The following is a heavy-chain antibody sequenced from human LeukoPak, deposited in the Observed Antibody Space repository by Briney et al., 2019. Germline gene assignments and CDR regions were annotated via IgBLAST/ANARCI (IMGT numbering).Heavy chain of an antibody. J-gene: IGHJ4*02. D-gene: IGHD6-19*01. CDR1: GYTFTSYG. CDR3: ARGTSSGWYSDYYFDY. Sequence: ASVKVSCKASGYTFTSYGISWVRQAPGQGLEWMGWISAYNGNTNYAQKLQGRVTMTTDTSTSTAYMELRSLRSDDTAVYYCARGTSSGWYSDYYFDYWGQGTLVTVPS. CDR2: ISAYNGNT. V-gene: IGHV1-18*01.